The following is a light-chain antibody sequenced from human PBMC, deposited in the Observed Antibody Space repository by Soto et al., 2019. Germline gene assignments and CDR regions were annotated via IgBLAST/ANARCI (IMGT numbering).Light chain of an antibody. CDR2: DAS. CDR1: QTISTY. CDR3: QQSDSTPYT. Sequence: DIQMTQSPSSLSASVGDRVTITCRASQTISTYLNWYQQKPGKAPRLLIYDASSLLSGVPSRFRGSGSGTDVTLTIASLQPEDFSTYYCQQSDSTPYTFGQGTKVEI. V-gene: IGKV1-39*01. J-gene: IGKJ2*01.